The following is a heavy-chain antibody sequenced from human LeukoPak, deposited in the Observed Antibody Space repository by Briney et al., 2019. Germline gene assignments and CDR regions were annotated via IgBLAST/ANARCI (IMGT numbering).Heavy chain of an antibody. CDR3: ASYSSSSIAEY. V-gene: IGHV3-23*01. CDR1: GGSFSGYY. Sequence: ETLSLTCAVYGGSFSGYYWSWIRQPPGKGLEWVSTISDSGGSTYYADSVKGRFTISRDNSKSTLYLQMSSLRAEDTAVYYCASYSSSSIAEYWGQGTLVTVSS. D-gene: IGHD6-6*01. J-gene: IGHJ4*02. CDR2: ISDSGGST.